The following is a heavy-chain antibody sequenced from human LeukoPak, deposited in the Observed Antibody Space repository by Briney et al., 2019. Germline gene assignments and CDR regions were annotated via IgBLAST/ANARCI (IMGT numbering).Heavy chain of an antibody. J-gene: IGHJ4*02. CDR1: GFTFSNYA. CDR2: MNTDGSSI. V-gene: IGHV3-74*01. CDR3: ARGGEGYNGPGFN. D-gene: IGHD5-12*01. Sequence: GGSLRLSCAASGFTFSNYAMSWVRQAPGKGLVWVSRMNTDGSSINYADSVKGRFTISRDNAKNTLYLQMNSLRAEDTAVYYCARGGEGYNGPGFNWGQGTLVTVSS.